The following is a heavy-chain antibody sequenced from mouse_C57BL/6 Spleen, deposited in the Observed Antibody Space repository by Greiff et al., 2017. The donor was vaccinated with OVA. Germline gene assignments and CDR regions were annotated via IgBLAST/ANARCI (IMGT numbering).Heavy chain of an antibody. Sequence: EVQLQQSGPELVKPGASVKIPCKASGYTFTDYNMDWVKQSPGKSLEWIGDINPNNGGTIYNQKFKGKATLTVDKSSSTAYMELRSLTSEDTAVYYCARGYGSSRYWYFDVWGTGTTVTVSS. V-gene: IGHV1-18*01. D-gene: IGHD1-1*01. CDR1: GYTFTDYN. CDR3: ARGYGSSRYWYFDV. J-gene: IGHJ1*03. CDR2: INPNNGGT.